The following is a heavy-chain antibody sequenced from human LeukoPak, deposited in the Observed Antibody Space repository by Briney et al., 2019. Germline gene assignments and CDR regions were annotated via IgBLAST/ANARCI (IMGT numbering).Heavy chain of an antibody. D-gene: IGHD2-15*01. CDR3: AKRYCSGGSCYFRVFDY. V-gene: IGHV3-23*01. CDR2: IRSSGGST. J-gene: IGHJ4*02. Sequence: GGSLRLSCAASGFTFSSYAMSWVRQAPGKGLEWVSSIRSSGGSTFYADSVRGRFTISRDNSKNTLYLQMNSLRAEDTAVYYCAKRYCSGGSCYFRVFDYWGQGTLVTVSS. CDR1: GFTFSSYA.